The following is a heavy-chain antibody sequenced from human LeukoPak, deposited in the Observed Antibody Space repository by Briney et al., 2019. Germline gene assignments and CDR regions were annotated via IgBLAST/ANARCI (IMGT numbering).Heavy chain of an antibody. V-gene: IGHV1-8*01. CDR1: GYTFTSYD. D-gene: IGHD3-22*01. J-gene: IGHJ6*03. CDR2: MNPNSGNT. CDR3: ARDSYYYDSSGYYSYYYYYYMDV. Sequence: ASVKVSCKASGYTFTSYDINWVRQATGQGLEWMGWMNPNSGNTGYAQKFQGRVTMTRNTSISTAYMELSRLRSDDTAVYYCARDSYYYDSSGYYSYYYYYYMDVWGKGTTVTISS.